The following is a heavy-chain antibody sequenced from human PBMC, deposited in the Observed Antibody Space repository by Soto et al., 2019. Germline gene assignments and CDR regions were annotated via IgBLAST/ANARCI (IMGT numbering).Heavy chain of an antibody. D-gene: IGHD1-1*01. CDR2: IKQDGSEK. Sequence: EVQLVESGGGLVQPGGSLRLSCAASGFTFSNFWMTWVRQAPGKGLEWVATIKQDGSEKHYVDSVKGRFSISRDNAKNSLDLQMNNLRVEDTAVYYCARDSPEMDGTYYHYGMDVWGRGTTITVSS. CDR1: GFTFSNFW. J-gene: IGHJ6*02. CDR3: ARDSPEMDGTYYHYGMDV. V-gene: IGHV3-7*01.